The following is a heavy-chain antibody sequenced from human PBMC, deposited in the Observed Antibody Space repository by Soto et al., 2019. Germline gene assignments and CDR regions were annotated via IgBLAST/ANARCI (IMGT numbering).Heavy chain of an antibody. CDR1: GGSFSGYC. CDR3: ARDKITGLFDY. Sequence: PSETLSLTCAVDGGSFSGYCWPCIRQPPGTGLEWIGEINPGGSTYYNPSLKSRVTISVDTSKNQFSLKLTSVTAADTAVYYCARDKITGLFDYWGQGTLVTVSS. V-gene: IGHV4-34*01. J-gene: IGHJ4*02. D-gene: IGHD2-8*02. CDR2: INPGGST.